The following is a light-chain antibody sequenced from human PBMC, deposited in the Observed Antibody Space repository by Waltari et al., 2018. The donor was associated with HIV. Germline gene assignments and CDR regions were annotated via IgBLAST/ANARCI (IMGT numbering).Light chain of an antibody. CDR1: NLGHKY. CDR3: QAWDSSTAGV. J-gene: IGLJ1*01. V-gene: IGLV3-1*01. Sequence: SYELTQPPSVSVSPGQTASITCSGDNLGHKYACWYQQKPGQSPVLVIYQDSKRPSGIPERFSGSNSGNTATLTISGTQAMDEADYYCQAWDSSTAGVFGTGTKVTVL. CDR2: QDS.